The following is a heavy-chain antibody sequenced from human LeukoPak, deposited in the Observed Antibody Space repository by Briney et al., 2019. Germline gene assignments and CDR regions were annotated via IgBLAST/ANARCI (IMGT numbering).Heavy chain of an antibody. CDR3: ARGRTIFGLYYYYVMNV. V-gene: IGHV4-34*01. CDR2: INHSGST. CDR1: GGSFIGYY. Sequence: SETLSLTCAVYGGSFIGYYWSWIRQPPGKGLEWIGEINHSGSTNYNPSLKSRVTISVGTSKNQFSLKLSSVTAADTAVYYCARGRTIFGLYYYYVMNVWGQGTTVTVSS. J-gene: IGHJ6*02. D-gene: IGHD3-3*01.